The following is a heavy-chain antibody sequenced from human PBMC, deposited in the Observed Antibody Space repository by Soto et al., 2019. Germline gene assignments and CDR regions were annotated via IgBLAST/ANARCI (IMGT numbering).Heavy chain of an antibody. V-gene: IGHV1-18*01. CDR1: GYTFTNHG. CDR3: ARDLYPLAYYFDY. CDR2: ISGHNGNT. J-gene: IGHJ4*02. Sequence: QVQLVQSGAEVKKPGASVKVSCKASGYTFTNHGISWVRPAPGQGLEWLGWISGHNGNTKYAQRLQGRVTMTTDTSTSTAYMELRSLKSDDTAVYYCARDLYPLAYYFDYWGQVTLVTVSS.